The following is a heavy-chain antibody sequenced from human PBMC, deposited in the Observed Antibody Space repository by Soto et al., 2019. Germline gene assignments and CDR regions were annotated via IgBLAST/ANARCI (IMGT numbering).Heavy chain of an antibody. V-gene: IGHV4-59*01. J-gene: IGHJ4*02. CDR2: VYYTGST. Sequence: SETLSLTCSVSGGSISGSYWSWIRQSPGKGLEWLGYVYYTGSTNYSHSLRSRVSISVETSKNEFSLGLSSVTAADTALYFCPRSVAVPGAHIDYWGQGTQVTVSS. CDR3: PRSVAVPGAHIDY. D-gene: IGHD6-19*01. CDR1: GGSISGSY.